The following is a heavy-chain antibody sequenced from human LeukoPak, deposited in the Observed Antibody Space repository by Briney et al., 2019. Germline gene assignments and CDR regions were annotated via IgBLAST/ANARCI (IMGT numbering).Heavy chain of an antibody. V-gene: IGHV4-59*01. J-gene: IGHJ4*02. CDR3: ARGGSSSSWPFYY. CDR1: GGSISSYY. D-gene: IGHD6-13*01. CDR2: IHYSGST. Sequence: PSETLSLTCTVSGGSISSYYRSWIRQPPGKELEWIGYIHYSGSTNYNPSPKSRVTMSVDTSKNQFSLKLTSVTAADTAVYYCARGGSSSSWPFYYWGQGTLVTVSS.